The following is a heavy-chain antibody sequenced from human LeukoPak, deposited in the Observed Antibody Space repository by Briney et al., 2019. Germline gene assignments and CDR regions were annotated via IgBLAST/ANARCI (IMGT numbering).Heavy chain of an antibody. Sequence: PSETLSLTCTVSGXSINFYYWNWIRQPAGKGLEWIGRVYSTGSTNYSPSLKSRVTMSVDKSKNQFSLNLSSVTAADTAVYYCARGIADPYSFDSWGQGILVTVSS. CDR2: VYSTGST. CDR3: ARGIADPYSFDS. D-gene: IGHD6-13*01. V-gene: IGHV4-4*07. J-gene: IGHJ4*02. CDR1: GXSINFYY.